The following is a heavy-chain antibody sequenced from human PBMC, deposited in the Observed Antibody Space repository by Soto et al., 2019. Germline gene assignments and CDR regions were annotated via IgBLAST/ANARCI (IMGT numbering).Heavy chain of an antibody. CDR2: IRKKVNTYTT. CDR1: GFTFSDHY. V-gene: IGHV3-72*01. D-gene: IGHD2-21*02. CDR3: VRAGGDYSFDF. J-gene: IGHJ4*02. Sequence: EVQLVESGGGLVQPGGSLRLSCAASGFTFSDHYMDWVRQAPGKGLEWVGRIRKKVNTYTTEYAGSVKGRFTISRDDSKNSLYLQMNNLETGDTAVYYCVRAGGDYSFDFWGQGTLVSVSS.